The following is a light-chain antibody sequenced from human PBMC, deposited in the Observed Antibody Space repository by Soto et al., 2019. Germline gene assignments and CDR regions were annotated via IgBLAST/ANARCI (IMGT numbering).Light chain of an antibody. Sequence: QSVLTQPASVSGSPGQSVTISCTGTSSDVGGYNYVSWYQQHPGKAPKLMIYDVTNRPSGVSNRFSGSKSGNTASLTISGLQAEDEADYYCSSYRSSSTFVVFGGGTQVTVL. V-gene: IGLV2-14*01. CDR2: DVT. CDR3: SSYRSSSTFVV. CDR1: SSDVGGYNY. J-gene: IGLJ2*01.